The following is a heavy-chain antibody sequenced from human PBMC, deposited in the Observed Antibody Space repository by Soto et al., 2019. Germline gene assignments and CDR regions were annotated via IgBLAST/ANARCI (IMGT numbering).Heavy chain of an antibody. CDR3: ARAYYYDSSGPQWYFEL. V-gene: IGHV1-2*04. J-gene: IGHJ2*01. CDR1: GYTFTGYY. CDR2: INPNSGGT. D-gene: IGHD3-22*01. Sequence: GASVKVSCKASGYTFTGYYMHWVRQAPGQGLEWMGWINPNSGGTNYAQKFQGWVTMTRDTSISTAYMELSRLRSDDTAVYYCARAYYYDSSGPQWYFELWGRGTLVPVSS.